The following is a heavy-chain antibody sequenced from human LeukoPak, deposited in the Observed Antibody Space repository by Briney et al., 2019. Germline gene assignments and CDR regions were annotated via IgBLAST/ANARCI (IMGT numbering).Heavy chain of an antibody. CDR3: ASRAVAGDYYYYGMDV. CDR1: GGTFSSYA. V-gene: IGHV1-69*04. Sequence: GASVKVSCKASGGTFSSYAIIWVRQAPGQGPEWMGRIIPILGIANYAQKFQGRVTITADKSTSTAYMELSSLRSEDTAVYYCASRAVAGDYYYYGMDVWGQGTTVTVSS. J-gene: IGHJ6*02. D-gene: IGHD6-19*01. CDR2: IIPILGIA.